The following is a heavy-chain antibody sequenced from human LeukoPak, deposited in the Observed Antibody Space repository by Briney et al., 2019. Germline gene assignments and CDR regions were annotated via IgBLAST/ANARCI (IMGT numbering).Heavy chain of an antibody. CDR3: ARDMAAIYDILTGYLSGMDV. J-gene: IGHJ6*02. D-gene: IGHD3-9*01. CDR2: ISYHGSNK. Sequence: GGSLRLSCAASGFTFSSYAMHWVRQAPGKGLEWVAVISYHGSNKYYADSVKGRFTISRDNSKNTLYLQMNSLRAEDTAVYYCARDMAAIYDILTGYLSGMDVWGQGTTVTVSS. V-gene: IGHV3-30-3*01. CDR1: GFTFSSYA.